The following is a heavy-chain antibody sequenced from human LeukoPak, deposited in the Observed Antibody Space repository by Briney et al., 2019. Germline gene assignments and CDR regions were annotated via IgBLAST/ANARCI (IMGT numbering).Heavy chain of an antibody. CDR1: GFTLDDYA. J-gene: IGHJ5*02. CDR3: AKGVRSGAYYNCFDP. CDR2: ISGDGKST. D-gene: IGHD7-27*01. Sequence: GGSLRLSCVTSGFTLDDYALHWVRQAPGKGLEWICLISGDGKSTYYADSVKGRCTISRDNSKNSLYLQMSSLRADDTALYYCAKGVRSGAYYNCFDPWGQGTLVTVSS. V-gene: IGHV3-43*02.